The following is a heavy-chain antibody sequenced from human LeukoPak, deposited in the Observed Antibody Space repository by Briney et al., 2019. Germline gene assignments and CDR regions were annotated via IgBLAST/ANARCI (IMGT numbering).Heavy chain of an antibody. CDR3: ARKSDRGFDY. CDR1: GGSISSGGYY. V-gene: IGHV4-39*07. CDR2: IYHSGST. J-gene: IGHJ4*02. D-gene: IGHD3-22*01. Sequence: SETLSLTCTVSGGSISSGGYYWSWIRQPPGKGLEWIGSIYHSGSTYYNPSLKSRVTISVDTSKNQFSLKLSSVTAADTAVYYCARKSDRGFDYWGQGTLVTVSS.